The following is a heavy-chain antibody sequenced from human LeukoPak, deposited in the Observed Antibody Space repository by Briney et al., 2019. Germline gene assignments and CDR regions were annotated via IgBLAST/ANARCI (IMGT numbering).Heavy chain of an antibody. CDR3: ARDGCRFPLVGAHFVFDI. Sequence: PSETLSLTCTVSVGSISSGSYYWSWIRQPAGKGLEWIGRIYTSGSTNNNPSLKSRVTISVDTSKNQFSLKLSSVTAEDTAVYYCARDGCRFPLVGAHFVFDIWGQGTMVSV. CDR1: VGSISSGSYY. CDR2: IYTSGST. J-gene: IGHJ3*02. D-gene: IGHD1-26*01. V-gene: IGHV4-61*02.